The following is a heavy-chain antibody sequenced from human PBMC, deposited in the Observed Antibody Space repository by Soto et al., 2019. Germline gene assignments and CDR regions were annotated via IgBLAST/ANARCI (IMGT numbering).Heavy chain of an antibody. Sequence: SETLSLTCTVSGGSISRYYWSWVRQPPGKGLEWIGEIYHSGSTDYNPSLKSRVTISVDKSKNQFSLKLSSVTAADTAVYYCARWIAADGILFDYWGQGTLVTVSS. CDR2: IYHSGST. D-gene: IGHD6-13*01. J-gene: IGHJ4*02. CDR3: ARWIAADGILFDY. V-gene: IGHV4-4*02. CDR1: GGSISRYY.